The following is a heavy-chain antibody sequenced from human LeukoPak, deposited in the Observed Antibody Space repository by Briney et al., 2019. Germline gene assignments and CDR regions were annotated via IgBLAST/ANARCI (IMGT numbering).Heavy chain of an antibody. V-gene: IGHV4-31*03. CDR3: ARTIADCSSTSCYEDGSLPIYYYYYGMDV. J-gene: IGHJ6*02. D-gene: IGHD2-2*01. Sequence: SETLSLTCTVSGGPISSGGYYWSWIHQHPGRGLEWIGYIYYSGSTYYNPSLKSRVTISVDTSKNQFSLKLSSVTAADTAVYYCARTIADCSSTSCYEDGSLPIYYYYYGMDVWGQGTTVTVSS. CDR1: GGPISSGGYY. CDR2: IYYSGST.